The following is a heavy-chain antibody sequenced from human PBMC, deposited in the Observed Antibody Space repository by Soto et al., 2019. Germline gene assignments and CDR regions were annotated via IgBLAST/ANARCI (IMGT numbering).Heavy chain of an antibody. V-gene: IGHV4-59*01. CDR3: AKDSGYSYGYFRWFDP. CDR1: SGSISHDY. CDR2: IFYSGST. Sequence: SETLSLTWTVSSGSISHDYWRWIRHPPGRGLEWIGHIFYSGSTNYNPALKSRVTISVDTSKSQFSLKLSSVTAADTAVYYCAKDSGYSYGYFRWFDPWGQGTLVTVS. J-gene: IGHJ5*02. D-gene: IGHD5-18*01.